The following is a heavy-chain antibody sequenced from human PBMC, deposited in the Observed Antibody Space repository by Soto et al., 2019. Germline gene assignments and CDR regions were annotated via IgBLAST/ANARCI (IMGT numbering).Heavy chain of an antibody. Sequence: QVQLVQSWAEVKKPGSSVKVSCKASGGTFSSYAISWVRQAPGQGLEWMGGIIPIFGTANYAQKFQGRVTITADESTSTAYIELSSLRSEDTAVYYCARMTYYDSLTGYYVEYYYYGMDVWGQGTTVTVSS. CDR2: IIPIFGTA. D-gene: IGHD3-9*01. V-gene: IGHV1-69*01. CDR1: GGTFSSYA. CDR3: ARMTYYDSLTGYYVEYYYYGMDV. J-gene: IGHJ6*02.